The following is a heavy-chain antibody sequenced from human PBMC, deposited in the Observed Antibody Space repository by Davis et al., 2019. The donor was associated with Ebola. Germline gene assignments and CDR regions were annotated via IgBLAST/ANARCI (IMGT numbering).Heavy chain of an antibody. J-gene: IGHJ4*02. CDR2: IKEDGSVK. CDR1: GFIMSKYW. CDR3: VRDGWDSLFDY. D-gene: IGHD6-19*01. Sequence: GESLKISCEASGFIMSKYWMAWGRQAPGKGPEWVAHIKEDGSVKDYVDSVKGRSTISRDNAKNSLYLQMNSLRVEDTAVYYCVRDGWDSLFDYWGQGTMVTVSS. V-gene: IGHV3-7*03.